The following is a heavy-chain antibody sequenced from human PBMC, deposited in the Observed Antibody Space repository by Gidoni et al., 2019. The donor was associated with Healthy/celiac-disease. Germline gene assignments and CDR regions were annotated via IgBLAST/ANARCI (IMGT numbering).Heavy chain of an antibody. CDR1: GFTFISYA. V-gene: IGHV3-23*01. CDR3: AKDPYDSSGIVDAFDI. J-gene: IGHJ3*02. Sequence: EVQLLESGGGFLPPVGSLGLSCAASGFTFISYAMSWVRQAPGKGLEWVSAISGSGGSTYYADSVKGRFTISRDNSKNTLYLQMNSLRAEDTAVDYCAKDPYDSSGIVDAFDIWGQGTMVTVSS. D-gene: IGHD3-22*01. CDR2: ISGSGGST.